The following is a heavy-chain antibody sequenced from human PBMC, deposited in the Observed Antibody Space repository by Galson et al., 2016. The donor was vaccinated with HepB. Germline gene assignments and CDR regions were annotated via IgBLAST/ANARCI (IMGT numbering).Heavy chain of an antibody. CDR2: SYYSGST. Sequence: SETLSLTCTVSGGSIINSNYYWGWIRQPPGKGLEWIGSSYYSGSTYYNPSLKSRVTISVDTSKNQFSLRLSSVTAAGTAVYYCARLVETLYYDFLTGRLPHEYFQHWGQGTLVTVSS. V-gene: IGHV4-39*01. D-gene: IGHD3-9*01. CDR3: ARLVETLYYDFLTGRLPHEYFQH. J-gene: IGHJ1*01. CDR1: GGSIINSNYY.